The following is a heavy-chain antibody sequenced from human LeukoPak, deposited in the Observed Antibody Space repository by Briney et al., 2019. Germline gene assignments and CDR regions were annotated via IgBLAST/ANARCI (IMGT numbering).Heavy chain of an antibody. Sequence: ASVKVSCKASGYTFTSYYMHWVRQAPGQGLEWMGIINPSGGSTSYAQKFQGRVSMTRDTSTSTVYMELSSLRSEDTAVYYCARVGLSGSYYPGSPLYYYYYMDVWGKGTTVTISS. CDR1: GYTFTSYY. CDR3: ARVGLSGSYYPGSPLYYYYYMDV. J-gene: IGHJ6*03. CDR2: INPSGGST. D-gene: IGHD3-10*01. V-gene: IGHV1-46*01.